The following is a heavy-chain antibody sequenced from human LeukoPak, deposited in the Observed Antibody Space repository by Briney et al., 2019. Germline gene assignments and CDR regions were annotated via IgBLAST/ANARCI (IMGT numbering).Heavy chain of an antibody. D-gene: IGHD5-24*01. CDR2: ISSDGSKT. CDR3: AKFIADGDP. V-gene: IGHV3-30*07. Sequence: GGSPRLSCAASGFIFSNYAMHWVRQAPGKGLEWVALISSDGSKTYYADSVKGRFTISRDNSKNTLYLQMNSLRAEDTAVYYCAKFIADGDPWGQGTLVTVSS. J-gene: IGHJ5*02. CDR1: GFIFSNYA.